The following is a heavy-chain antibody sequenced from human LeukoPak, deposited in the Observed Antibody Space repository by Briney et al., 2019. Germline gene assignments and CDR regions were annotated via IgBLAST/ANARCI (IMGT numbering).Heavy chain of an antibody. V-gene: IGHV4-30-2*01. D-gene: IGHD2-2*01. Sequence: SETLSLTCTVSGGSISSGGYYWSWIRQPPGKGREWIGYIYHSGSTYYNPSLESRVTISVDRSKNQFSLKLSSVTAADTAVYYCARVRRDIVVVPAAIGAVDIWGQGTMVTVSS. CDR3: ARVRRDIVVVPAAIGAVDI. CDR1: GGSISSGGYY. J-gene: IGHJ3*02. CDR2: IYHSGST.